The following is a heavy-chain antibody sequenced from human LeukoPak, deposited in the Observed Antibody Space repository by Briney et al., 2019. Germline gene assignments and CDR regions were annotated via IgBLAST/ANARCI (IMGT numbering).Heavy chain of an antibody. V-gene: IGHV1-69*13. CDR3: AGSTVTRLAEYFQH. D-gene: IGHD4-17*01. CDR2: IILIFGTA. CDR1: GGTFSSYA. Sequence: SVKVSCKASGGTFSSYAISWVRQAPGQGLEWMGGIILIFGTANYAQKFQGRVTITADESTSTAYMELSSLRSEDTAVFYCAGSTVTRLAEYFQHWGQGTLVTVSS. J-gene: IGHJ1*01.